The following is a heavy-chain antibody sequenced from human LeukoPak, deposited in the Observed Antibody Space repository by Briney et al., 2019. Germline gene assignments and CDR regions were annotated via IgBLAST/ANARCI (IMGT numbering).Heavy chain of an antibody. CDR3: VRHRTGTTADY. J-gene: IGHJ4*02. D-gene: IGHD1-7*01. Sequence: PSETLSLTCTVSGVSISTYYWSWIRQPPGKGLEWTGCIYCSGNTNNSPSLKSRVTISVDTSKNQFSLSLTSVTAADTAVYYCVRHRTGTTADYWGQGTLVTVSS. CDR1: GVSISTYY. V-gene: IGHV4-59*08. CDR2: IYCSGNT.